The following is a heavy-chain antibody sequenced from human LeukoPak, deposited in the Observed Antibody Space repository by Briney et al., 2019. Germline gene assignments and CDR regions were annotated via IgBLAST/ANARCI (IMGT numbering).Heavy chain of an antibody. Sequence: GGSLRLSCAPSGFTLSIYWMSWVRHAPGEGREWVANIKKDGSEKYYVDSVKGRFTISRDNAKNTLYLHMNRLRAENPGVYYCARDSGYDSGFWGQGTLVTV. CDR2: IKKDGSEK. CDR3: ARDSGYDSGF. V-gene: IGHV3-7*01. D-gene: IGHD5-12*01. J-gene: IGHJ4*02. CDR1: GFTLSIYW.